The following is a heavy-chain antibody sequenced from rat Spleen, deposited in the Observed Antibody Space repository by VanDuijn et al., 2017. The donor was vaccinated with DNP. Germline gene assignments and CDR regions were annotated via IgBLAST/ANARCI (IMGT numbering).Heavy chain of an antibody. D-gene: IGHD3-1*01. V-gene: IGHV3-1*01. CDR3: ARFGPDLDY. CDR1: GYSITSNY. Sequence: EVQLQESGPGLVKPSQSLSLTCSVTGYSITSNYWAWIRKFPGNKMEWMGYISYSGRTSYNPSLKSRISITRDTSRNQFFLKLNSITAEDTATYFCARFGPDLDYWGQGVMVTVSS. J-gene: IGHJ2*01. CDR2: ISYSGRT.